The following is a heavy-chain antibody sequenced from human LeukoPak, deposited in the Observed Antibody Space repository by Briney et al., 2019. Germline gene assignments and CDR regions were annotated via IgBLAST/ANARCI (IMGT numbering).Heavy chain of an antibody. CDR2: IYYSGST. V-gene: IGHV4-59*08. J-gene: IGHJ1*01. CDR1: GGSLSSYY. Sequence: PSETLSLTCTVSGGSLSSYYWSWIRQPPGKGLEWIGYIYYSGSTNYNPSLKSRVTISIETSKNQFSLKLSSVTAADTAVYYCARHYDNRGYGFFQHWGQGTLVTASS. D-gene: IGHD3-22*01. CDR3: ARHYDNRGYGFFQH.